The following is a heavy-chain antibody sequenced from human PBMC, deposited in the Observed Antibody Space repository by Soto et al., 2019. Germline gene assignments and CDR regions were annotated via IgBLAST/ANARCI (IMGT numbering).Heavy chain of an antibody. CDR1: GYTFTNFG. D-gene: IGHD4-17*01. J-gene: IGHJ4*02. Sequence: QVQLVQSGAEVKKPWASVKVSCTASGYTFTNFGISWVRQAPGQGLEWMGWISAYNGNTNYAQNFHGRVNMPTDPSTSTAYMELRSLRADDTAVYYCARGGTTIDYWGQGTLVTVSS. V-gene: IGHV1-18*01. CDR3: ARGGTTIDY. CDR2: ISAYNGNT.